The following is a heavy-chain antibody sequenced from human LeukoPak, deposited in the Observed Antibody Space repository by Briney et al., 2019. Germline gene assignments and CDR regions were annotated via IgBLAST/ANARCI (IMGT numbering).Heavy chain of an antibody. CDR3: AKQGPGRVFNI. V-gene: IGHV4-38-2*01. CDR1: GYSISSGYY. J-gene: IGHJ3*02. CDR2: IYHSGST. D-gene: IGHD1-26*01. Sequence: PSETLSLTRAVSGYSISSGYYWGWIRQPPGKGLEWIGSIYHSGSTYYNPSLKSRVTISVDTSKNKFSLKLSPVPAATPAGYYWAKQGPGRVFNIWGKGKMATVSS.